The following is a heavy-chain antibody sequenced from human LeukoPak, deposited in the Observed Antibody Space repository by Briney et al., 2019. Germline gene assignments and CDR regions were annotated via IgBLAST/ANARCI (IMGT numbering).Heavy chain of an antibody. CDR3: ARGLEYSSSSLQDY. Sequence: ASVKVSCKASGGTFSSYAISWVRQAPGQGLEWMGGIIPIFGTANYAQKFQGRVTITADESTSTAYMELSSLRSEDTAVYYCARGLEYSSSSLQDYWGQGTLVTVSS. CDR2: IIPIFGTA. J-gene: IGHJ4*02. D-gene: IGHD6-6*01. CDR1: GGTFSSYA. V-gene: IGHV1-69*01.